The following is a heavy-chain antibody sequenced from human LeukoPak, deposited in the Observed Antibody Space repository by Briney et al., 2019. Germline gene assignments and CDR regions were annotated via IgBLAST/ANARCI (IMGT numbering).Heavy chain of an antibody. D-gene: IGHD2-15*01. V-gene: IGHV4-59*01. CDR3: AKGSRRYCSGGSCSTPFDY. CDR1: GGSISSYY. J-gene: IGHJ4*02. Sequence: SSETLSLTCTISGGSISSYYWSWIRQPPAKGLELIGYIYYSGSTNYNPSLKSRVTISVDTSKNQFSLKLSSVTAADTAVYYCAKGSRRYCSGGSCSTPFDYWGQGTLVTVSS. CDR2: IYYSGST.